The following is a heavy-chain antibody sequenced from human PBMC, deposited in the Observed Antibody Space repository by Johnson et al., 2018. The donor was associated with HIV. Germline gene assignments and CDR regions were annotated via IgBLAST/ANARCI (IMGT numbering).Heavy chain of an antibody. J-gene: IGHJ3*02. CDR1: GFTFSSNA. Sequence: QVQLVESGGGVVQPWRSLRLSCAASGFTFSSNAIHWVRQAPGKGLEWVAVISSDGTNTYYTDSVKGRFTISRDNTKNTVSLQMIILRPKDTGVYYCASGVTPRAPLRIWGQGTMVTVSS. CDR2: ISSDGTNT. D-gene: IGHD2-21*02. V-gene: IGHV3-30*04. CDR3: ASGVTPRAPLRI.